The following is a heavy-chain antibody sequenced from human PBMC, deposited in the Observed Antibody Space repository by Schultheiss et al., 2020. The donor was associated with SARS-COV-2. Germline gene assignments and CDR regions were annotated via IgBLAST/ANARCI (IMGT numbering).Heavy chain of an antibody. V-gene: IGHV3-15*01. Sequence: GGSLRLSCAASGFTLSVHYMDWFRQAPGKGLEWVGRIKSKTDGGTTDYAAPVKGRFTISRNDSANTLYLQMNSLKIGDTAVYYCTTLFLIEASEGDSGWGQGTLVTVSS. J-gene: IGHJ4*02. CDR3: TTLFLIEASEGDSG. D-gene: IGHD3-10*01. CDR2: IKSKTDGGTT. CDR1: GFTLSVHY.